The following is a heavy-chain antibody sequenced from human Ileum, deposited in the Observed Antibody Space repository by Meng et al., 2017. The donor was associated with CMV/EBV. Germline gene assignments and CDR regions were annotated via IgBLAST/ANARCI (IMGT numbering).Heavy chain of an antibody. J-gene: IGHJ4*02. D-gene: IGHD3-22*01. CDR1: GGSVSSGSYY. CDR2: IYYSGST. Sequence: SETLSLTCTVSGGSVSSGSYYWSWIRQPPGKGLEWIGYIYYSGSTNYNPSLKSRVTISVDTSKNQFSLKLSSVTAADTAVYYCARAQHYYDSSESSFDYWGQGTLVTVSS. V-gene: IGHV4-61*01. CDR3: ARAQHYYDSSESSFDY.